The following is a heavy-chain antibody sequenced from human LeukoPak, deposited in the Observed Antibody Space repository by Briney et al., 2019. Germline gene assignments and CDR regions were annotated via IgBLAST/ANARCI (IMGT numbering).Heavy chain of an antibody. CDR3: AKDSLRTYYYDSRPPCY. D-gene: IGHD3-22*01. CDR1: GGSFSGYY. J-gene: IGHJ4*02. Sequence: SETLSLTCAVYGGSFSGYYWSWIRQPPGKGLEWIGESNHSGSTNYNPSLKSRVTISVDTSKNQFSLKLSSVTAADTAVYYCAKDSLRTYYYDSRPPCYWGQGTLVTVSS. CDR2: SNHSGST. V-gene: IGHV4-34*01.